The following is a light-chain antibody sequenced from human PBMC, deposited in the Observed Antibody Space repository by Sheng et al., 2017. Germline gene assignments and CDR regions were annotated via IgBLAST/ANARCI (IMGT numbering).Light chain of an antibody. CDR2: EGS. CDR3: CSYASSVSYV. CDR1: SSDVGGYNY. J-gene: IGLJ1*01. Sequence: QSALTQPASVSGSPGQSITISCTGTSSDVGGYNYVSWYQQHPGKAPKLMIYEGSKRPSGVSNRFSGSKSGNTASLTISGLQAEDEADYYCCSYASSVSYVFGTGTKVTVL. V-gene: IGLV2-23*01.